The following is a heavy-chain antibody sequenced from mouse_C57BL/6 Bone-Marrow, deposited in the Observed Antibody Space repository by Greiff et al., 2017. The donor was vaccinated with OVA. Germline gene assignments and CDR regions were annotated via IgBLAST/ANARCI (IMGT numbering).Heavy chain of an antibody. CDR2: ISDGGSYT. CDR1: GFTFSSYA. V-gene: IGHV5-4*01. Sequence: VQLQQSGGGLVKPGGSLKLSCAASGFTFSSYAMSWVRQTPEKRLEWVATISDGGSYTYYPDNVKGRFTISRDNAKNNLYLQMSHLKSEDTAMYYCARGVVATGYVDVWGTGTTVTVSS. D-gene: IGHD1-1*01. CDR3: ARGVVATGYVDV. J-gene: IGHJ1*03.